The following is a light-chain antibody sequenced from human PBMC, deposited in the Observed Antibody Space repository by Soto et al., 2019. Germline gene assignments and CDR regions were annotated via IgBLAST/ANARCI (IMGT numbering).Light chain of an antibody. J-gene: IGKJ1*01. Sequence: EIVMTQSPATLSMSPGERATLSCRASQSVSSNLAWYQQKPGQAPRLLIYGASARATGIPVRFSGSGSGTEFTLPISSLQSEDFAVYYCQQYNNWPRTFGQGTKVDIK. V-gene: IGKV3-15*01. CDR1: QSVSSN. CDR2: GAS. CDR3: QQYNNWPRT.